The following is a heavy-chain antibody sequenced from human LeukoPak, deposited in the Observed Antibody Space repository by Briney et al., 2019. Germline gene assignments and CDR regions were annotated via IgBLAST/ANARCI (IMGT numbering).Heavy chain of an antibody. CDR2: IYTSGST. V-gene: IGHV4-61*02. D-gene: IGHD1-26*01. CDR3: ARAPVVGATNFDY. Sequence: SETLSLTCTVSGGSISSSSYYWSWIRQPAGKGLEWIGRIYTSGSTNYNPSLKSRVTMSVDTSKNQFSLKLSSVTAADTAVYYCARAPVVGATNFDYWGQGTLVTVSS. CDR1: GGSISSSSYY. J-gene: IGHJ4*02.